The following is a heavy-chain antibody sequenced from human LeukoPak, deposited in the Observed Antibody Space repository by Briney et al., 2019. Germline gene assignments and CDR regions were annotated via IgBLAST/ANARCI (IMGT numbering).Heavy chain of an antibody. D-gene: IGHD2-15*01. CDR3: ARRGPHCRGGGCSTDY. J-gene: IGHJ4*02. Sequence: PGGSLRLSCAASGFTFSSYAISWVRQAPGEGLEWVSIVGGTNGIIHYADSVKGRFTISRDNSRNTAYLQMNSLRVEDTAVYYCARRGPHCRGGGCSTDYWGQGTLVTVS. V-gene: IGHV3-23*01. CDR2: VGGTNGII. CDR1: GFTFSSYA.